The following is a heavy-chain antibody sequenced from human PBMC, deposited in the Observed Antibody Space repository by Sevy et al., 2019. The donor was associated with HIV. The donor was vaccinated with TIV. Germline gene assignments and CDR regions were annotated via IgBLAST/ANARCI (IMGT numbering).Heavy chain of an antibody. V-gene: IGHV4-59*01. CDR3: ASDSTTRPRVLDY. D-gene: IGHD1-1*01. CDR1: GGSISSYF. Sequence: SETLSLTCSVSGGSISSYFWTWVRQSPGKGLEWIGNIYFTGNTHYSPSLKSRVTLSLDTSKSQFSLTLKSVTAADTAIYFCASDSTTRPRVLDYWGQGTLVTVSS. J-gene: IGHJ4*02. CDR2: IYFTGNT.